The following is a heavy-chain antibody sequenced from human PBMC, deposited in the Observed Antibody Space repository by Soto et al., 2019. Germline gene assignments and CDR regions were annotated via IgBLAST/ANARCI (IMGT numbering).Heavy chain of an antibody. CDR3: ARLGAYYQALDS. D-gene: IGHD3-22*01. Sequence: SETLSLTCSVSGDSISNSRFYWAWIRQPPGKGLEWIGYIYYAGTTTYNPSLKSRVSISIDTSKNEVSLKLSSVTAADTAVYYCARLGAYYQALDSWGQGTLVTVSS. V-gene: IGHV4-61*05. J-gene: IGHJ4*02. CDR1: GDSISNSRFY. CDR2: IYYAGTT.